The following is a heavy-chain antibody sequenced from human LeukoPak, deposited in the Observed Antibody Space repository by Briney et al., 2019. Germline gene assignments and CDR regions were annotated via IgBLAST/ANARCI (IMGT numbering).Heavy chain of an antibody. CDR1: GFTFDDYA. Sequence: PVRSLRLSCAASGFTFDDYAMHWVRQAPGKGLEWVSGISWNSGSIGYADSVKGRFTISRDNAKNSLYLQMNSLRAEDMALYYCAKDIYYYVSGAFDYWGQGTLVTVSS. CDR3: AKDIYYYVSGAFDY. V-gene: IGHV3-9*03. CDR2: ISWNSGSI. J-gene: IGHJ4*02. D-gene: IGHD3-10*02.